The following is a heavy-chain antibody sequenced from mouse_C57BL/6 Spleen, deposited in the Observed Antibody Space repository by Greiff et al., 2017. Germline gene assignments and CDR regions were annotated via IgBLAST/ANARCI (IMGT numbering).Heavy chain of an antibody. J-gene: IGHJ4*01. CDR1: GYAFSSSW. Sequence: VKLVESGPELVKPGASVKISCKASGYAFSSSWMNWVKQRPGKGLEWIGRIYPGDGDTNYNGQFKGKATLTADKSSSTAYMQLSSLTSEDSAVYFCARRPFSPAMDYWGQGTSVTVSS. CDR2: IYPGDGDT. CDR3: ARRPFSPAMDY. V-gene: IGHV1-82*01. D-gene: IGHD6-2*01.